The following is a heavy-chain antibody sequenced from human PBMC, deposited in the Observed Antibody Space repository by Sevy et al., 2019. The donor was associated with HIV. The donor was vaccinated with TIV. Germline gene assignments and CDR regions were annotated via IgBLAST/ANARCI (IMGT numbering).Heavy chain of an antibody. CDR1: GFSFRRYA. CDR3: ARDGGGDYFDY. D-gene: IGHD3-10*01. CDR2: ISYDGRNE. J-gene: IGHJ4*02. Sequence: GGSLRLSCEASGFSFRRYAMHWVRQAPGKGLEWLTVISYDGRNEYYVDSVKGRFTISRDNSKNTLCLQMNSLRPEDTAIYYCARDGGGDYFDYWGQGTLVTVSS. V-gene: IGHV3-30*04.